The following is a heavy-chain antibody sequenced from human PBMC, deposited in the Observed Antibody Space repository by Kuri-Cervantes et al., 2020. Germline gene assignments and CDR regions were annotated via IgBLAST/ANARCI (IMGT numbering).Heavy chain of an antibody. CDR3: ARDGGKPNYYYFMDV. V-gene: IGHV1-46*01. Sequence: ASVKVSCKASGYTFTSYYMHWVRQAPGQGLEWMGIINPSGGSTSYAQKFQGRVTMTRDTSTSTVYMELRSLSSDDTAVYFCARDGGKPNYYYFMDVWGKGTTVTVSS. CDR1: GYTFTSYY. D-gene: IGHD2-15*01. J-gene: IGHJ6*03. CDR2: INPSGGST.